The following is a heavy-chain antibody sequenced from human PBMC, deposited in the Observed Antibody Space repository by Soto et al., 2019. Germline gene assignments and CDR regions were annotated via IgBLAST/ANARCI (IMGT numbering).Heavy chain of an antibody. D-gene: IGHD1-26*01. V-gene: IGHV1-69*06. CDR3: ARAIKRWEVNYYFDF. CDR1: GSTFNNFA. Sequence: QVVLLQSGAEVKEPGSSVRVSCQVSGSTFNNFAFSWLRQAPGHGPEWMGGIVVDSNTAEYSQRFQDRVTITAATSTDTLYMELGSLTFEDTAVYYCARAIKRWEVNYYFDFWGQGTLVTVSS. J-gene: IGHJ4*02. CDR2: IVVDSNTA.